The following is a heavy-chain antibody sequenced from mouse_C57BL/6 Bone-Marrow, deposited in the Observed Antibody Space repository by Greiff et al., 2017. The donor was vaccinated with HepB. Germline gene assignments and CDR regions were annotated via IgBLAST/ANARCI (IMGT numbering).Heavy chain of an antibody. D-gene: IGHD1-1*01. CDR3: ARGRSSWFAY. CDR1: GYTFTSYW. J-gene: IGHJ3*01. Sequence: QVQLQQPGAELVMPGASVKLSCKASGYTFTSYWMHWVKQRPGKGLEWIGEIDPSDSYTNYNQKFKGKSTLTVDKSSSTAYMQLSSLTSEDSAVYYCARGRSSWFAYWGQGTLVTVSA. CDR2: IDPSDSYT. V-gene: IGHV1-69*01.